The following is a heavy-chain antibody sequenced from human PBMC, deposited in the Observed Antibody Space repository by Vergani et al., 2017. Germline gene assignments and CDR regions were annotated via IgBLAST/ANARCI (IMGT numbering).Heavy chain of an antibody. D-gene: IGHD2-2*01. J-gene: IGHJ6*03. CDR2: ISYDGSNK. V-gene: IGHV3-30-3*01. CDR3: ARGHCSSTSCHSIDYYYSYMDV. CDR1: GFIFSSYT. Sequence: QVQLVESGGGVVQPGRSLRLSCAASGFIFSSYTMYWVRQAPGKGLEWVAVISYDGSNKYYADSVKGRFTISRDNSRNTLYLQMNSLRAEDTAGYSCARGHCSSTSCHSIDYYYSYMDVWGKGTTVTVSS.